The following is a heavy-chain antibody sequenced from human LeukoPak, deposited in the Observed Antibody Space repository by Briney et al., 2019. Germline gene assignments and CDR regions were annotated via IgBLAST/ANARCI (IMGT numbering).Heavy chain of an antibody. CDR3: VRDIQWRFDP. J-gene: IGHJ5*02. CDR1: GYIFTNYG. CDR2: ISTNKGNT. D-gene: IGHD2-8*01. V-gene: IGHV1-18*01. Sequence: ASAKVSCKASGYIFTNYGISWVRQAPGQGLEWMGWISTNKGNTNYAQRLQGRVTMTTDTSTTTAYMELRSLRSDDTAIYYCVRDIQWRFDPWGQGTLVTVSS.